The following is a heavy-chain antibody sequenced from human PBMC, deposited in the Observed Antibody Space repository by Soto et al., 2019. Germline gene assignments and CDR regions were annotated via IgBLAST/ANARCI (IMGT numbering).Heavy chain of an antibody. J-gene: IGHJ6*02. D-gene: IGHD2-15*01. CDR2: INPNSGGT. Sequence: QVQLVQSGAEVKKPGASVKVSCKASGYTFTGYYMHWVRQAPGQGLEWMGWINPNSGGTNYAQKFQGRVTMTRDTPISTAYMELSRLRSDDTAVYYCARVLHIGCRGGSCAPLYGMDVWGQGTTVTVSS. V-gene: IGHV1-2*02. CDR1: GYTFTGYY. CDR3: ARVLHIGCRGGSCAPLYGMDV.